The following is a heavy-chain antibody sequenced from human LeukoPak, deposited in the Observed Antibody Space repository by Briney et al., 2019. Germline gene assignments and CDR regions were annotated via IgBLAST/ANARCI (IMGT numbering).Heavy chain of an antibody. CDR1: GFTFSTYS. CDR2: INHSGST. Sequence: GSLRLSCVASGFTFSTYSMNWIRQPPGKGLEWIGEINHSGSTNYNPSLKSRVTMSVDTSKNQFSLKLSSVTAADTAVYYCARGSVGASDYWGQGTLVTVSS. CDR3: ARGSVGASDY. J-gene: IGHJ4*02. V-gene: IGHV4-34*01.